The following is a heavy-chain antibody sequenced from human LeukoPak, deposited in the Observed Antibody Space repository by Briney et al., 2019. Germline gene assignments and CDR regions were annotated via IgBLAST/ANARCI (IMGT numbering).Heavy chain of an antibody. CDR2: IYHSGST. CDR3: ARGRSSMVRGYYYYYMDV. D-gene: IGHD3-10*01. J-gene: IGHJ6*03. Sequence: SETLSLTCTVSGYSISSGFYWGWIRQPPGKGLEWIGSIYHSGSTYYNPSLKSRVTISVDTSKNQFSLKLSSVTAADTAVYYCARGRSSMVRGYYYYYMDVWGKGTTVTISS. CDR1: GYSISSGFY. V-gene: IGHV4-38-2*02.